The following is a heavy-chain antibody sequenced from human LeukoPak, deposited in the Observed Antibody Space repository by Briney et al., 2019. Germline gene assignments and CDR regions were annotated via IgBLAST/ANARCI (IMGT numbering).Heavy chain of an antibody. CDR3: ASAPPLYYYDSSGYYDY. CDR1: GFTFSSDA. V-gene: IGHV3-23*01. D-gene: IGHD3-22*01. CDR2: ISGSGGST. J-gene: IGHJ4*02. Sequence: GGSLRLSCAASGFTFSSDAMSWVRQAPGKGLEWVSAISGSGGSTYYADSVKGRFTISRDNSKNTLYLQMNSLRAEDTAVYYCASAPPLYYYDSSGYYDYWGQGTLVAVSS.